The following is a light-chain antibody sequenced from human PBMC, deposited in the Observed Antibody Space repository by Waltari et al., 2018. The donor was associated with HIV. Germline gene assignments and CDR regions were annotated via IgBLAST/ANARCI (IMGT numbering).Light chain of an antibody. CDR1: SSNLGSNA. V-gene: IGLV1-36*01. Sequence: QSVLTQPPSVSEAPRQRVTISCSGSSSNLGSNAVNWYQQVPGKAPKLLIYYDDLLSSGISDRCAGSKSGTSASLASRGLQSEDEADYYCAAWDDSLNGYVFGSGTTVTVL. CDR2: YDD. CDR3: AAWDDSLNGYV. J-gene: IGLJ1*01.